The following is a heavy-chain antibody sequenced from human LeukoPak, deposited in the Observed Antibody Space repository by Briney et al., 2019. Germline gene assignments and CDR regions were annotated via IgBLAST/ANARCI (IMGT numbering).Heavy chain of an antibody. CDR1: GFTISSYG. J-gene: IGHJ4*02. D-gene: IGHD6-19*01. CDR2: THHSGTT. CDR3: ASRSGWYFYYFDY. Sequence: GSLRLSCAASGFTISSYGMSWVRQPPGKGLEWIGSTHHSGTTYYNPSLKSRVTISIDTSKNQFSLPLSSVTAADTAVYYCASRSGWYFYYFDYWGQGTLVTVSS. V-gene: IGHV4-38-2*01.